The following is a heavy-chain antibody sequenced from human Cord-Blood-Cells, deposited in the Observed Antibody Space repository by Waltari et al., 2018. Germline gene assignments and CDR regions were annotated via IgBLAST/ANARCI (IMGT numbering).Heavy chain of an antibody. Sequence: QVQLVQSGAEVKKPGASVKVSCKASGYTFTSYGISWVRQAPGQGLEWMGWSRAYKVNTNCAQKLQGRVTMTTDTATGKAYMELRSLRSDDTAVYYCARVYYYDSSGYYPPDYWGQGTLVTVSS. CDR3: ARVYYYDSSGYYPPDY. CDR2: SRAYKVNT. D-gene: IGHD3-22*01. J-gene: IGHJ4*02. CDR1: GYTFTSYG. V-gene: IGHV1-18*01.